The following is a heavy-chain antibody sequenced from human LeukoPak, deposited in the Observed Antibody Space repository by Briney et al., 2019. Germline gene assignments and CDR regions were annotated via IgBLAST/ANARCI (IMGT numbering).Heavy chain of an antibody. CDR3: ASDYYFGSGSYSQNFDY. D-gene: IGHD3-10*01. Sequence: SETLSLTCTVSGGSITTYYWSWIRQPAGKGLEWIWRISTSGSTNYNPSLKSRVTMSVDTSKNQFSLKLSSVTAADTAVYYCASDYYFGSGSYSQNFDYWGQGTLVTVSS. V-gene: IGHV4-4*07. CDR1: GGSITTYY. CDR2: ISTSGST. J-gene: IGHJ4*02.